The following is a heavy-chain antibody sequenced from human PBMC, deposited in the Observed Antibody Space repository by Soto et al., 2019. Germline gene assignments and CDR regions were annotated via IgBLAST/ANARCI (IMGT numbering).Heavy chain of an antibody. CDR2: IYYSGST. CDR3: ARRVYSSGWYFDY. D-gene: IGHD6-19*01. CDR1: GGSISSSSYY. Sequence: QLQLQESGPGLVKPSETLSLTCTVSGGSISSSSYYWGWIRQPPGKGLEWIGNIYYSGSTYYNPSLKRRVTISLDTSENQVSLQLSSVTAADTTVYYCARRVYSSGWYFDYWGQGTLVTVSS. J-gene: IGHJ4*02. V-gene: IGHV4-39*01.